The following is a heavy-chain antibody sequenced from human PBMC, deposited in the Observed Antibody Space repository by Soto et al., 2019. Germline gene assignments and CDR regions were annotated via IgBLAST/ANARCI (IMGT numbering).Heavy chain of an antibody. J-gene: IGHJ6*02. CDR1: GFTFSSYG. CDR3: ARGEDIVVVVAATFYYYGMDV. D-gene: IGHD2-15*01. CDR2: IWYDGSKK. Sequence: QVQLVESGGGVVRPGRSLRLCCAASGFTFSSYGMHWVRQAPGKGLEWVAVIWYDGSKKYYADSVKGRFTISRDNSKNTLYLQMNSLRAEDTAVYYCARGEDIVVVVAATFYYYGMDVWGQGTTVTVSS. V-gene: IGHV3-33*01.